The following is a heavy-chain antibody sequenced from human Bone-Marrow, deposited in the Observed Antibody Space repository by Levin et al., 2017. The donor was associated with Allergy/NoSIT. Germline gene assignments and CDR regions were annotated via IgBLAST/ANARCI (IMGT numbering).Heavy chain of an antibody. CDR2: ISFNGDSI. J-gene: IGHJ5*01. Sequence: PGGSLRLSCATSGFIFDDFAMHWVRQAPGKGLEWISSISFNGDSIYYVDSVEGRFTISRDNARKTLYLQMDRLRPEASALYYCARSTVTKTQLDSWGQGTLVVVSS. V-gene: IGHV3-9*01. CDR1: GFIFDDFA. D-gene: IGHD1-1*01. CDR3: ARSTVTKTQLDS.